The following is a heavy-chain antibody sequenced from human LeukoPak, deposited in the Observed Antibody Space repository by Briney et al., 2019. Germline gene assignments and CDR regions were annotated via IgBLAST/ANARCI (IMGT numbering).Heavy chain of an antibody. J-gene: IGHJ4*02. CDR2: INPNSGGT. D-gene: IGHD6-13*01. V-gene: IGHV1-2*02. CDR3: ARDPRRGTYSSRWYCDY. CDR1: GYTFTDYY. Sequence: ASVKVSCKASGYTFTDYYMQWVRQAPGQGLEWMGWINPNSGGTNYAQNFQGRVTMTRDTSITTAYMELSRLRSDDTAVYYCARDPRRGTYSSRWYCDYWGQGALVTVSS.